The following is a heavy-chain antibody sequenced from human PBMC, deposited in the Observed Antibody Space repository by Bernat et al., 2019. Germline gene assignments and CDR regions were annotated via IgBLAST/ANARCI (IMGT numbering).Heavy chain of an antibody. D-gene: IGHD3-22*01. V-gene: IGHV6-1*01. CDR3: ARDRYYDSSGYYPDYYYYGMDV. CDR2: TYYRSKWYN. CDR1: GDSVSSNSAA. Sequence: QVQLQQSGPGLVKPSQTLSLTCAISGDSVSSNSAAWNWIRQSPSRGLEWLGRTYYRSKWYNDYAVSVKSRITINPDTSKNQFSLQLNSVTPEDTAVYYCARDRYYDSSGYYPDYYYYGMDVCGQGTTVTVSS. J-gene: IGHJ6*02.